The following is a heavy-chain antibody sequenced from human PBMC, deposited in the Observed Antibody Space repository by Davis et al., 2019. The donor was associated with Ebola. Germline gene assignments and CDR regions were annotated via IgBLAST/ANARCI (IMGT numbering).Heavy chain of an antibody. Sequence: SVKVSCKTSGGTLRSYIINWVRQAPGQGLEWLGGIVPIFGTTNYAQKFQGRVTVTADESTSTVYLELSSLRSEDTAVYYCARDFDAYQYDGSGPYFQHWGQGTLVTVSS. CDR1: GGTLRSYI. CDR2: IVPIFGTT. D-gene: IGHD3-22*01. J-gene: IGHJ1*01. CDR3: ARDFDAYQYDGSGPYFQH. V-gene: IGHV1-69*13.